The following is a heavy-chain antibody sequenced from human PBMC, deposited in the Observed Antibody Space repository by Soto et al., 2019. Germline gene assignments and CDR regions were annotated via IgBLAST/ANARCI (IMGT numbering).Heavy chain of an antibody. CDR1: GGSISSYY. CDR2: IYYSGST. CDR3: ASGYGDYAY. D-gene: IGHD4-17*01. Sequence: SETLSLTCTVSGGSISSYYWSWIRQPPGKGLEWIGYIYYSGSTNYNPSLKSRVTISVDTSKNQFSLKLSSVTAADTAVYYCASGYGDYAYWGQGTLVTVSS. J-gene: IGHJ4*02. V-gene: IGHV4-59*01.